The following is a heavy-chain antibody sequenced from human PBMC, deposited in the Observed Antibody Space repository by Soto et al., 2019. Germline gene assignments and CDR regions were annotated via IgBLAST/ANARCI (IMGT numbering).Heavy chain of an antibody. CDR1: GGSVSSGGYS. CDR2: IYYSGST. CDR3: ARLHCSGGSCYSKFDY. J-gene: IGHJ4*02. D-gene: IGHD2-15*01. Sequence: SSALCGGSVSSGGYSWSWIHQHPGKGLEWIGYIYYSGSTYYNPSLKSRVTISVDTSKNQFSLKLSSVTAADTAVYYCARLHCSGGSCYSKFDYWGQGTLVTVSS. V-gene: IGHV4-31*11.